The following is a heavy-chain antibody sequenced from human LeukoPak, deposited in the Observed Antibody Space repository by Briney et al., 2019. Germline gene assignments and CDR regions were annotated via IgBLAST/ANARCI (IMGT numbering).Heavy chain of an antibody. J-gene: IGHJ3*02. CDR2: LSPSGADT. CDR1: GFTFTNYA. CDR3: ARRAYNWGAFDI. D-gene: IGHD5-24*01. V-gene: IGHV3-23*01. Sequence: GGSLRLSCAASGFTFTNYAMNWVRQAPGKGLECVSTLSPSGADTYYADSVKGRFTIPRDISKNTLYLQMNSLRAEDTAVYYCARRAYNWGAFDIWGQGTMVTVSS.